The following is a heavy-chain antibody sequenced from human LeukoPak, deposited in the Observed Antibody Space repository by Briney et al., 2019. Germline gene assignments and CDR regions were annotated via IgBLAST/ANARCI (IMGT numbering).Heavy chain of an antibody. J-gene: IGHJ3*02. D-gene: IGHD2-15*01. CDR2: ISSSSSDI. CDR3: ARGYCSGGSCYWAFDI. CDR1: GFTFSHYR. Sequence: GGSLRLSCAASGFTFSHYRMNWVRQAPGKGLEWVSSISSSSSDIYYADSVKGRFTISRDNAKNSLYLQMNSLRAEDTAVFYCARGYCSGGSCYWAFDIWGQGTMVTVSS. V-gene: IGHV3-21*01.